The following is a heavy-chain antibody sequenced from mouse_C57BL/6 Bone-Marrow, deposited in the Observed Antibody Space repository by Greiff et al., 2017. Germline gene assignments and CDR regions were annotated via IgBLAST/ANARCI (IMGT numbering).Heavy chain of an antibody. D-gene: IGHD2-4*01. Sequence: VQLQQSGPGLVQPSQSLSITCTVSGFSLTSYGVHWVRQSPGQGLEWLGVIWSGGSTDYNAAFISSLSISKDNSKSQFFFKMNRLQAGDTARDYGANMKGSEYDGESMDYWGQGTSVTVSS. V-gene: IGHV2-2*01. CDR3: ANMKGSEYDGESMDY. CDR1: GFSLTSYG. CDR2: IWSGGST. J-gene: IGHJ4*01.